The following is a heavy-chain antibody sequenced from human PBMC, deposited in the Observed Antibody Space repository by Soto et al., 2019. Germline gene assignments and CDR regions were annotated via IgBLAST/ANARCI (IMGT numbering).Heavy chain of an antibody. J-gene: IGHJ4*02. CDR3: AKTRSSHSYYDILTGYSTDPFDY. V-gene: IGHV3-23*01. CDR1: GFTFSSYA. D-gene: IGHD3-9*01. CDR2: ISGSGGST. Sequence: PGGSLRLSCAASGFTFSSYAMSWVRQAPGKGLEWVSAISGSGGSTYYADSVKGRFTISRDNSKNTLYLQMNSLRAEDTAVYYCAKTRSSHSYYDILTGYSTDPFDYWGQGTLVTVSS.